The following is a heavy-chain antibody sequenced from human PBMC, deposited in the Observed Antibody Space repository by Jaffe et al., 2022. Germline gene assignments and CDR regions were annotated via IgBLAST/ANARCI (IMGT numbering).Heavy chain of an antibody. CDR3: ARGGFGELSGAFDI. J-gene: IGHJ3*02. CDR2: ISSSGSTI. Sequence: EVQLVESGGGLVQPGGSLRLSCAASGFTFSSYEMNWVRQAPGKGLEWVSYISSSGSTIYYADSVKGRFTISRDNAKNSLYLQMNSLRAEDTAVYYCARGGFGELSGAFDIWGQGTMVTVSS. V-gene: IGHV3-48*03. D-gene: IGHD3-10*01. CDR1: GFTFSSYE.